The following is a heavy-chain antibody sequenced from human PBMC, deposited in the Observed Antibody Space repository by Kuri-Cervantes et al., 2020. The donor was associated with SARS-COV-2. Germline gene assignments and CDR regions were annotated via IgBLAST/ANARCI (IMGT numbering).Heavy chain of an antibody. J-gene: IGHJ4*02. D-gene: IGHD3-3*01. V-gene: IGHV3-15*01. CDR2: IKSKTDGGTT. CDR3: TSSPTIFGVVIISGNS. Sequence: GESLKISCAASGFTFSNAWMSWVRQAPGKGLEWVGRIKSKTDGGTTDYAAPVKGRFTISRDDSKNTLYLQMNSLKTEDTAVYYCTSSPTIFGVVIISGNSWGQGTLVTV. CDR1: GFTFSNAW.